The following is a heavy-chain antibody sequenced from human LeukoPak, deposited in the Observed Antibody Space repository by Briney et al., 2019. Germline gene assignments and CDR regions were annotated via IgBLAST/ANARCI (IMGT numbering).Heavy chain of an antibody. D-gene: IGHD5-12*01. CDR3: ARHTSGSSRLFDY. V-gene: IGHV4-39*01. CDR1: GGSISSSSYY. Sequence: PETLSLTCTVSGGSISSSSYYWGWIRQSQGKGLEWIGDIYYSGTTYYNPSLKSRVSMSLDTSKNQFSLKLSSVTAADTAVYYCARHTSGSSRLFDYWGQGTLVTVSS. J-gene: IGHJ4*02. CDR2: IYYSGTT.